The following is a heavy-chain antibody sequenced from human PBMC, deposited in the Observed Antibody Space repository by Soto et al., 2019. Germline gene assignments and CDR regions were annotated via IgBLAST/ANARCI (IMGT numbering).Heavy chain of an antibody. CDR2: ISAYNGNK. V-gene: IGHV1-18*01. CDR1: GYSFTSNG. J-gene: IGHJ4*02. CDR3: ARDLGQQLVDY. D-gene: IGHD6-13*01. Sequence: ASVKVSCKASGYSFTSNGSSWVRQAPGQGLEWMGWISAYNGNKKYAQKLQGRVTMTTDTSTSTAYMELRSLRSDDTAVYYCARDLGQQLVDYWGQGTLVTVSS.